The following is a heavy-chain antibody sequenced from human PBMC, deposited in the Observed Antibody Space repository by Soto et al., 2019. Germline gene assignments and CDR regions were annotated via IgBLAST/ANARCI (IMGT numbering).Heavy chain of an antibody. J-gene: IGHJ5*02. Sequence: QVQLQESGPGLVKPSDTLSLTCTVSGASITTYYWSWIRQPPGKGLEWIGYISYSGSTDYNPSLTRRVTISFAAXXXQXXLQVRSATAADAAVYYCARDLKEYCSDGKCNWFDPWGQGTLVTVSS. D-gene: IGHD2-15*01. V-gene: IGHV4-59*01. CDR3: ARDLKEYCSDGKCNWFDP. CDR2: ISYSGST. CDR1: GASITTYY.